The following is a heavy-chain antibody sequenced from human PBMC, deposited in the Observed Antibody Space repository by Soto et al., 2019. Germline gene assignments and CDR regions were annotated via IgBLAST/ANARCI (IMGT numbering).Heavy chain of an antibody. D-gene: IGHD1-26*01. J-gene: IGHJ3*02. CDR2: IIPIFGTA. CDR3: ARALGKWEPPRIDI. CDR1: GGTFSSYA. V-gene: IGHV1-69*13. Sequence: SVKVSCKASGGTFSSYAISWVRQAPGQGLEWMGGIIPIFGTANYAQKFQGRVTITADESTSTAYMELSSLRSEDTAVYYCARALGKWEPPRIDIWGQGTMVTVSS.